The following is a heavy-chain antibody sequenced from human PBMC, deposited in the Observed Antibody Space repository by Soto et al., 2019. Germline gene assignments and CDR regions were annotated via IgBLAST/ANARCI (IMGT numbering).Heavy chain of an antibody. CDR3: ARDKGRSPLDY. CDR1: GYRFTMYA. CDR2: INAGNGNT. J-gene: IGHJ4*02. V-gene: IGHV1-3*01. D-gene: IGHD2-15*01. Sequence: ASVKVSCKASGYRFTMYAMHWVRQAPGQRLEWMGWINAGNGNTKYSQKFQGRVTISRDTSASTAYMEVSSLRSEDTAVYYCARDKGRSPLDYWGQGTLVTVSS.